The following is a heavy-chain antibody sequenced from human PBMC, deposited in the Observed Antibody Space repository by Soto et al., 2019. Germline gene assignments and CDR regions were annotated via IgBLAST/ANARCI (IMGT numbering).Heavy chain of an antibody. Sequence: SETLSLTCAVSGDSISSGGYSWSWIRQPPGKGLEWIGYIYHSGSTYYNPSLKSRVTISVDRSKNQFSLKLSSVTAADTAVYYCARVRKGRGMDVWGQGTTVTVSS. CDR3: ARVRKGRGMDV. CDR2: IYHSGST. J-gene: IGHJ6*02. CDR1: GDSISSGGYS. V-gene: IGHV4-30-2*01. D-gene: IGHD4-17*01.